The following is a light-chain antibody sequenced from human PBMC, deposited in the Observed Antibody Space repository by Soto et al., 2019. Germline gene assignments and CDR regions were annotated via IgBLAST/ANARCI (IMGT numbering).Light chain of an antibody. V-gene: IGLV2-8*01. CDR2: EVY. Sequence: QSVLTQPPSASGSPGQSVTISCTGTSSDVGGYNFVSWYQQHPGKAPKLMIYEVYKRPSGVPGRFSGSKSGNTASLTVSGLQAEDEADYYCSSYAGSNHFVVFGGGTKLTVL. CDR1: SSDVGGYNF. CDR3: SSYAGSNHFVV. J-gene: IGLJ2*01.